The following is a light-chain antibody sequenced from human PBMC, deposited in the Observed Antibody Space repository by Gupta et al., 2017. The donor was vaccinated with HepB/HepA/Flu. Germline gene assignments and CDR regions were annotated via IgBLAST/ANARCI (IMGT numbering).Light chain of an antibody. V-gene: IGLV2-14*03. CDR3: SSDTRTSTHV. CDR1: SSDVGSYNY. J-gene: IGLJ2*01. CDR2: DVN. Sequence: SALTQPASVSGSPGQSINISCTGTSSDVGSYNYVSWYQQLPDKAPKLLIYDVNTRPSWVSSRFSGSKTGKTASLTISGRKEEKEADYYCSSDTRTSTHVFGGGTKVTVL.